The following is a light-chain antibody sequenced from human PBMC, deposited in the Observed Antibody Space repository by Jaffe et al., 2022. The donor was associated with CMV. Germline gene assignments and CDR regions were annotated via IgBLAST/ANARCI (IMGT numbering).Light chain of an antibody. V-gene: IGKV2-24*01. Sequence: DIVMTQTPLSSRVTLGQPASISCRSSQSLVHSDGNTYLSWLHQRPGQPPRLLIYEISNRFSGVPDRFSGSGAGTDFTLKISRVEAEDVGVYYCMQATQFWTFGQGTKIEI. CDR2: EIS. CDR1: QSLVHSDGNTY. J-gene: IGKJ1*01. CDR3: MQATQFWT.